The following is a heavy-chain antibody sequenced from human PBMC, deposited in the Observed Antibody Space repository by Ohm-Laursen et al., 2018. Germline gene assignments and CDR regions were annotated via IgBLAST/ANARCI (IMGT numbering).Heavy chain of an antibody. J-gene: IGHJ4*02. V-gene: IGHV4-4*07. CDR3: TNSLGGAH. CDR1: NDSFDEAF. Sequence: SETLSLTCTVSNDSFDEAFWSWIRQPAGKGLEWIGRVFPVGATNYNPSLKGRLTMSINRPKKQFSLRLTSVTAADTAVYYCTNSLGGAHWGPGILVTVSS. CDR2: VFPVGAT.